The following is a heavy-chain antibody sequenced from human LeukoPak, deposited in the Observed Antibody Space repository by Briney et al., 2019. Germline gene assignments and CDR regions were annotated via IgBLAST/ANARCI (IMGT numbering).Heavy chain of an antibody. CDR2: IIPIFGTA. Sequence: LVKVSCKASGGTFSSYAISWVRQAPGQGLEWMGGIIPIFGTANYAQKFQGRVTITTDESTSTAYMELSSLRSEDTAVYYCAESIAVAGTWFDPWGQGTLVTVSS. CDR3: AESIAVAGTWFDP. CDR1: GGTFSSYA. D-gene: IGHD6-19*01. V-gene: IGHV1-69*05. J-gene: IGHJ5*02.